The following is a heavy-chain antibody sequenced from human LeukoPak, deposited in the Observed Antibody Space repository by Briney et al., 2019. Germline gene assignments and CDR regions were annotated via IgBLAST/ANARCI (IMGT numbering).Heavy chain of an antibody. V-gene: IGHV1-18*01. CDR2: ISAYNGNT. Sequence: ASVKVSFKASGYTFTIYGISWVRQAPGQGLEWMGWISAYNGNTNYAQKLQGRVTMTTDTSTSTAYMELRSLRSDDTAVYYCARVSDCSSTSCYGLFDYWGQGTLVTVSS. CDR1: GYTFTIYG. D-gene: IGHD2-2*01. J-gene: IGHJ4*02. CDR3: ARVSDCSSTSCYGLFDY.